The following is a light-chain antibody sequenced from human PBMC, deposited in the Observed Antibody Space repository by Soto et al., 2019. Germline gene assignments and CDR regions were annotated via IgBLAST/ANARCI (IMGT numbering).Light chain of an antibody. J-gene: IGLJ1*01. Sequence: QSVLRQHPSASVAPVQTFTISCTGTSSDVGAYIFVSWYQQHPCKAPKLMVYDVNRRPPGVPDRFFGSKSGNTASLTVSGLQAEDEADYYCVSFAGGTYAFGTGTKVTV. CDR3: VSFAGGTYA. V-gene: IGLV2-8*01. CDR2: DVN. CDR1: SSDVGAYIF.